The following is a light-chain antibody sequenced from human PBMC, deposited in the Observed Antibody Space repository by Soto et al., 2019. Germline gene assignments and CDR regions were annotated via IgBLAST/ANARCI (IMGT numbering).Light chain of an antibody. CDR1: QSISIW. Sequence: DIHLTQSPSTLSASVGDRVTITCRASQSISIWLAWYRQKPGKAPEVLVWDASSLQRGVPSRFSGSGSGTEFTLTISSLQPDDFATYYCQQYNGYSTWTFRQGTKVDIK. V-gene: IGKV1-5*01. CDR2: DAS. J-gene: IGKJ1*01. CDR3: QQYNGYSTWT.